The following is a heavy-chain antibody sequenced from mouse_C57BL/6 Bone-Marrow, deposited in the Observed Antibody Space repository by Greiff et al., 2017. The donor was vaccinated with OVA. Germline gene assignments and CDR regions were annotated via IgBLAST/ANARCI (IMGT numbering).Heavy chain of an antibody. V-gene: IGHV5-2*03. D-gene: IGHD2-2*01. CDR1: EYEFPSHD. Sequence: EVNVVESGGGLVQPGESLKLSCESNEYEFPSHDMSWVRKTPEKRLELVAAINSDGGSTYYPDTMERRFIISRDNTKKTLYLQLSSLRSYDTAMYYCVWLRRDYWGQGTTLTVSS. CDR3: VWLRRDY. CDR2: INSDGGST. J-gene: IGHJ2*01.